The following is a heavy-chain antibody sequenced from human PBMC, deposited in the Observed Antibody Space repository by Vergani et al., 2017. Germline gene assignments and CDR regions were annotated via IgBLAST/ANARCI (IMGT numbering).Heavy chain of an antibody. CDR3: AKQYFVSGNYLFDY. J-gene: IGHJ4*02. CDR2: ISSSSSTI. Sequence: EVQLVESGGGLVQPGGSLRLSCAASGFTFSSYSMNWVRQAPGKGLEWVSYISSSSSTIYYADSVKGRFTISRDNAKNMLFLQMNNLRTEDTAIYYCAKQYFVSGNYLFDYWGQGTLVTVSS. V-gene: IGHV3-48*01. CDR1: GFTFSSYS. D-gene: IGHD3-10*01.